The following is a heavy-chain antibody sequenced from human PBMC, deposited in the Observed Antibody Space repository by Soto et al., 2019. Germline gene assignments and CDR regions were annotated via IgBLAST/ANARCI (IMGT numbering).Heavy chain of an antibody. CDR3: THLLSLAHPYSYL. CDR1: GFTFSSYW. Sequence: ETLSLSCAASGFTFSSYWMSWVRQAPGKGLEWVANIKQDGSEKYYVDSVKGRFTISRDNAKNSLYLQMDSLKTEDTAVYYCTHLLSLAHPYSYLWGQGTQVTVSS. CDR2: IKQDGSEK. D-gene: IGHD2-21*01. J-gene: IGHJ4*02. V-gene: IGHV3-7*03.